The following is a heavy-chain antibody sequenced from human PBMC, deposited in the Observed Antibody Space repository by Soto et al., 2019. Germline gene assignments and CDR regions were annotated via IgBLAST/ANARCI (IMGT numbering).Heavy chain of an antibody. CDR3: VRDRPNTESLTGYFDT. J-gene: IGHJ4*02. CDR2: IRFDGSTA. Sequence: PGGSLRLSCEASGFVFRTFRMHWVRRAPGKGLEWLATIRFDGSTARYAESVRGRFKISRDNSMNTLYLQLDRLRVEDTAVYYCVRDRPNTESLTGYFDTWGQGTPGTVSP. D-gene: IGHD3-9*01. CDR1: GFVFRTFR. V-gene: IGHV3-33*01.